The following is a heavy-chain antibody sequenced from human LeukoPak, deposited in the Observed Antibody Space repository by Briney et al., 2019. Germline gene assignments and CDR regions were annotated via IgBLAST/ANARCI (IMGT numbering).Heavy chain of an antibody. D-gene: IGHD6-19*01. CDR2: ISNSSSYT. CDR1: GFTFSDYY. J-gene: IGHJ6*02. Sequence: GGSLRLSCAASGFTFSDYYMSWIRQAPGKGLEWVSYISNSSSYTNYADSVKGRFTISRDNAKNSLYLQMNSLRAEDTAVYYCARDSEVSSSVYCGMDVWGQGTTVTVSS. V-gene: IGHV3-11*06. CDR3: ARDSEVSSSVYCGMDV.